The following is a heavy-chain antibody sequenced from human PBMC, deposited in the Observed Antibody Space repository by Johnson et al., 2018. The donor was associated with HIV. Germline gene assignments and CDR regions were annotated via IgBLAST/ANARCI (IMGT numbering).Heavy chain of an antibody. CDR1: GFTLSSYA. CDR2: ISYDGSNK. V-gene: IGHV3-30*04. J-gene: IGHJ3*02. CDR3: ARDSGYEDHDGFDI. Sequence: QVQLVESGGGVVQPGRSLRLSCAASGFTLSSYAMHWVRQAPGKGLEWVAIISYDGSNKYYADSVKGRFTISRDNSKNTLYLQMNSLKTEDTAVYYCARDSGYEDHDGFDIWGQGTMVTVSS. D-gene: IGHD5-12*01.